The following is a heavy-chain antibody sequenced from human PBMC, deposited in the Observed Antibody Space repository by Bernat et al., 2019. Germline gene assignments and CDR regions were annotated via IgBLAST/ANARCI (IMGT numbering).Heavy chain of an antibody. CDR2: IKQDGSKT. J-gene: IGHJ4*02. D-gene: IGHD2-2*01. CDR3: VIDATRGGDFDY. Sequence: EVQLVASGGVLVQPGGSLRLSCAASGFTFTNYWMAWVRQTPGVGLEWVANIKQDGSKTYYADSVKGRFTISRDNSKNALYLQMDSLTVADTALYYCVIDATRGGDFDYWGQGTLVTVSS. V-gene: IGHV3-7*03. CDR1: GFTFTNYW.